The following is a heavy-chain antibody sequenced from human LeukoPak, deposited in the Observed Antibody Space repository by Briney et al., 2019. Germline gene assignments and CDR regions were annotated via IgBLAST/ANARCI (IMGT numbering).Heavy chain of an antibody. CDR3: ARGGPYVWGSYRYFDY. CDR2: ISAYNGNT. D-gene: IGHD3-16*02. V-gene: IGHV1-18*01. CDR1: GYTFTSYG. J-gene: IGHJ4*02. Sequence: ASVKVSYKASGYTFTSYGISWVRQAPGLGLEWMGWISAYNGNTNYAQKLQGRVTMTTDTSTSTAYMELRSLRSDDTAVYYCARGGPYVWGSYRYFDYWGQGTLVTVSS.